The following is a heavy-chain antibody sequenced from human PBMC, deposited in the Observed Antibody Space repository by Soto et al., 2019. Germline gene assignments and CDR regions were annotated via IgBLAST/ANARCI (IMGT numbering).Heavy chain of an antibody. CDR1: GFTFSNAW. Sequence: EVQLVESGGGLVRPGGSLRVSCAASGFTFSNAWMNWVRQAPGKGLEWVGRIKSKTDDGTKDYAAPVKGRFTISRDDSKNMLYLQMNSLETEDTAVYYCATEGRRTDFDYWGQGTLVTVSS. V-gene: IGHV3-15*07. J-gene: IGHJ4*02. CDR3: ATEGRRTDFDY. CDR2: IKSKTDDGTK. D-gene: IGHD3-10*01.